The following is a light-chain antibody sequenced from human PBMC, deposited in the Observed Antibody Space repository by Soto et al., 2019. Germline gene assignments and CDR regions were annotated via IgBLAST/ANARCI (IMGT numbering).Light chain of an antibody. CDR1: QRIRNY. Sequence: IQMTQSPSSLSASVGDRVTISCRASQRIRNYVSWYQQKPGTAPKLLIRAASTLQSGVPSRFSGSGSGTDFTLTISSLQIEDFATYFCQQTDSTPQTFGQGTNVEI. V-gene: IGKV1-39*01. CDR2: AAS. J-gene: IGKJ1*01. CDR3: QQTDSTPQT.